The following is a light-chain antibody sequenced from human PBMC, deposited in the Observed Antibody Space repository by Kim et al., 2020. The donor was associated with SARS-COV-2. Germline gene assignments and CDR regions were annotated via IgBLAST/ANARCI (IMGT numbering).Light chain of an antibody. Sequence: DIVMTQSPLSLSVTPGEPASISCRSSQSLRHSSGYHYLDWYLQKPGQSPQLLIYMGSNRASGVPDRFSGSGSGTDFTLTISRVEAGDVGVYYCMQTLRTRRTCGQGTKVDIK. V-gene: IGKV2-28*01. J-gene: IGKJ1*01. CDR1: QSLRHSSGYHY. CDR3: MQTLRTRRT. CDR2: MGS.